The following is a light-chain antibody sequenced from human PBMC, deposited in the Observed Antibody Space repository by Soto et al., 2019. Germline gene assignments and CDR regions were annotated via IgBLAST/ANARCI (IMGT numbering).Light chain of an antibody. CDR2: GAS. CDR1: QSISSSF. CDR3: QQYDNSPIT. J-gene: IGKJ5*01. Sequence: EIVLTQSPGILSLSPGERASLSCGASQSISSSFLAWYQQKPGQAPRLPIYGASSRATGIPDRFSGTGSETDFTLTISRLEPEDFAVYYCQQYDNSPITFGQGTRLEI. V-gene: IGKV3-20*01.